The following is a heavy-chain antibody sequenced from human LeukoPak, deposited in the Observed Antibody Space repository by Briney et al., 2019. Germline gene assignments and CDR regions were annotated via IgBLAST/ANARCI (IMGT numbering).Heavy chain of an antibody. CDR1: GGSFSGYY. V-gene: IGHV4-34*01. J-gene: IGHJ4*02. CDR2: INHSGST. CDR3: ARAGPKYYYGSSGYSAFDY. D-gene: IGHD3-22*01. Sequence: SETLSLTCAVYGGSFSGYYWSWIRQPPGKGLEWIGEINHSGSTNYNPSLKSRVAISVDTSKNQFSLKLSSVTAADTAVYYCARAGPKYYYGSSGYSAFDYWGQGTLVTVSS.